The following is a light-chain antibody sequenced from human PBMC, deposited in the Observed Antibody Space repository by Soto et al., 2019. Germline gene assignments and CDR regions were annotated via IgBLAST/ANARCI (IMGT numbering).Light chain of an antibody. CDR1: QSISTY. Sequence: DIQMTQSPSSLSASVGDRVTITCRASQSISTYLNWYQQKPGKAPKLLIYAASSLQTGVPSRFSGRGSGTDFTLTITSLQPEDFATYSCQQSYSTLRWTFGQGTKVEIK. J-gene: IGKJ1*01. CDR3: QQSYSTLRWT. CDR2: AAS. V-gene: IGKV1-39*01.